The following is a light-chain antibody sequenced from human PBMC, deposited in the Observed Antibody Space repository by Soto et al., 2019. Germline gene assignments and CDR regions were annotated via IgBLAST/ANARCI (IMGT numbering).Light chain of an antibody. CDR2: DVS. CDR1: SSDVGASNY. V-gene: IGLV2-14*01. J-gene: IGLJ1*01. Sequence: QSALTQPASVSGSPGQSITISCTGTSSDVGASNYVSWYQQYPGMAPKLMIYDVSNRPSGVSNRFSGSKSGNTASLTISGLQAEDEADYYCASYTIISTPLYVFGTGTKVTVL. CDR3: ASYTIISTPLYV.